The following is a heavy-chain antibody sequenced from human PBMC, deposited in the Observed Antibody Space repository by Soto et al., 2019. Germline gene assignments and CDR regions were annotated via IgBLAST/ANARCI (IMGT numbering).Heavy chain of an antibody. Sequence: EVKLVESGGGLVQPGGSLSLSCAASGFTFSNYWMYWVRQAPGQGLVWVSRINSDGSVSSYADSVKGRLTISRDNVKNTLYLQMNSLRVEDTAVYYCARGDCVGGSCYSLAGSFYYYMDVWGKGTTVTVFS. D-gene: IGHD2-15*01. J-gene: IGHJ6*03. CDR3: ARGDCVGGSCYSLAGSFYYYMDV. V-gene: IGHV3-74*01. CDR1: GFTFSNYW. CDR2: INSDGSVS.